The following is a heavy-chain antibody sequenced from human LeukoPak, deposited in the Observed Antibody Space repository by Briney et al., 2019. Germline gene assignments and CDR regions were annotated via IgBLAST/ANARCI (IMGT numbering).Heavy chain of an antibody. J-gene: IGHJ4*02. CDR3: ARPLQGIVGATGFDY. V-gene: IGHV5-51*01. CDR1: EYSFATYW. D-gene: IGHD1-26*01. Sequence: GGSLKISCQGSEYSFATYWIAWLRQMPGKGLEWMGIIYPSDSDTRYSPSFQGQVTISADKSIKTAYLQWSSLKASDTAMYYCARPLQGIVGATGFDYWGQGTLSPSPQ. CDR2: IYPSDSDT.